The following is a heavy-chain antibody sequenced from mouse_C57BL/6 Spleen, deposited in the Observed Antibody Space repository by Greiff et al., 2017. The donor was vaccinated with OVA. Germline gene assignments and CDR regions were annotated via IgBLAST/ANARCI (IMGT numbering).Heavy chain of an antibody. J-gene: IGHJ2*01. V-gene: IGHV1-15*01. Sequence: VQLQQSGAELVRPGASVTLSCKASGYTFTDYEMHWVKQTPVHGLEWIGAIDPETGGTAYNQKFKGKAILTADKSSSPAYMGLRSLTSKDSAVYYCTRWDYGSSLDYWGQGTTLTVSS. CDR2: IDPETGGT. D-gene: IGHD1-1*01. CDR1: GYTFTDYE. CDR3: TRWDYGSSLDY.